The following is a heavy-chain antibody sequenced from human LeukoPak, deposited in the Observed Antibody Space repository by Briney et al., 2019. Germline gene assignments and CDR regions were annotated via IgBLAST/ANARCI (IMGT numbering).Heavy chain of an antibody. CDR1: GGSISSYY. V-gene: IGHV4-59*01. J-gene: IGHJ6*03. CDR3: ARRANYYYYYMDV. CDR2: IYYSGST. Sequence: SETLSLTCTVSGGSISSYYWSWIRQPPGKGLEWIGCIYYSGSTNYNPYLTRRVTISVDTSKNQFSLKLSSVTAADTAVYYCARRANYYYYYMDVWGKGTTVTVSS.